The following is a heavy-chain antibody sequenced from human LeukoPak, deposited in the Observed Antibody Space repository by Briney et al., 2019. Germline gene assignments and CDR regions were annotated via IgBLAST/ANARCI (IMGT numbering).Heavy chain of an antibody. CDR3: ARDLGPYDSSGYYYDVFDI. Sequence: ASVKVSCKASGYTFTSHSIHWVRQAPGQGLEWMGWINAANGHTNYAQKLQGRVTMTTDTSTNTAYMELRSLRSDDTAVYYCARDLGPYDSSGYYYDVFDIWGQGTMVTVSS. CDR2: INAANGHT. J-gene: IGHJ3*02. CDR1: GYTFTSHS. V-gene: IGHV1-18*01. D-gene: IGHD3-22*01.